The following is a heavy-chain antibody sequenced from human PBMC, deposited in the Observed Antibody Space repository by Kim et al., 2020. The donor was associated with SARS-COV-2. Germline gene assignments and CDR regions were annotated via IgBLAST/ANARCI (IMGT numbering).Heavy chain of an antibody. D-gene: IGHD3-3*01. V-gene: IGHV3-15*01. CDR1: GFTFSNDW. J-gene: IGHJ1*01. CDR3: TTDEGNYEVFFQH. Sequence: GGSLRLSCAASGFTFSNDWMSWVRQAPGKGLEWVGRIKSKTDGGTTDYAAHVKGRITISRDESKNTLYLQMNSLKTGDTAVYYCTTDEGNYEVFFQHWGQGTLVTVSS. CDR2: IKSKTDGGTT.